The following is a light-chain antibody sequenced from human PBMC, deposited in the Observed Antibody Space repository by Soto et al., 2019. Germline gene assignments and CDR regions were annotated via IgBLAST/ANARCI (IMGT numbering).Light chain of an antibody. Sequence: EIVLTQSPGTLSLSPGERATLSCRASQSVSNNYLAWYQQKPGQAPRLLIYGASNRATGIPDRFSGSGSGTDFTLTISRLEPEDFAVYYCQQYGYSFWTFGQGTKVDIK. CDR1: QSVSNNY. CDR3: QQYGYSFWT. CDR2: GAS. J-gene: IGKJ1*01. V-gene: IGKV3-20*01.